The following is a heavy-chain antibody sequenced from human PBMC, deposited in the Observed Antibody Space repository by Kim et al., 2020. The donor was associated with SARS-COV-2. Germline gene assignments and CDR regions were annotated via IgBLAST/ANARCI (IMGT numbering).Heavy chain of an antibody. CDR3: ARERSANAFDV. Sequence: GGSLRLSCTTSGFTFRDYAMHWLRRAPVKGLEWVTMIWHDGSNKFYADSVKGRFTISRDYSKNTVYLQMSSLRADDTALYYCARERSANAFDVWGQGTMVTVSS. V-gene: IGHV3-33*01. J-gene: IGHJ3*01. CDR1: GFTFRDYA. CDR2: IWHDGSNK.